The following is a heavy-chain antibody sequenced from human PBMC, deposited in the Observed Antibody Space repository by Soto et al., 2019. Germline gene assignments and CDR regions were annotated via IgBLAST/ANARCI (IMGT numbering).Heavy chain of an antibody. CDR3: AKGYCSSTSCSGDY. D-gene: IGHD2-2*01. CDR1: GFTFSSYA. CDR2: ISGSGDIT. Sequence: GGSLRLSCAASGFTFSSYAMSWVRQAPGKGLEWVSAISGSGDITYYADSVKGRFTISRDNSKNTLYLQMNSLRAEDTAVYHCAKGYCSSTSCSGDYWGQGTQVTVSS. V-gene: IGHV3-23*01. J-gene: IGHJ4*02.